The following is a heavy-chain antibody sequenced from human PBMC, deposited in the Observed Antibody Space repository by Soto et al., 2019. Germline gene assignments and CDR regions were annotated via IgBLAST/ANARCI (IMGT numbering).Heavy chain of an antibody. D-gene: IGHD3-3*01. CDR2: ISSSSSYI. V-gene: IGHV3-21*01. CDR1: GFTFSSYS. CDR3: ARGESNVLRFLEWGNAFDI. J-gene: IGHJ3*02. Sequence: EVQLVESGGGLVKPGGSLRLSCAASGFTFSSYSMNWVRQAPGKGLEWVSSISSSSSYIYYADSVKGRFTISRDNAKNSLYLQMNSLRAEDTAVYYCARGESNVLRFLEWGNAFDIWGQGTMVTVSS.